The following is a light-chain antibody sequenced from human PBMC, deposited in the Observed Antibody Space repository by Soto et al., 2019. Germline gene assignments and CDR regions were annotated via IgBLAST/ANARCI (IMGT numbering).Light chain of an antibody. CDR1: QSVSSN. CDR2: SAS. V-gene: IGKV3D-15*01. Sequence: EVVMTQSPATLSVSPGERATLPCRASQSVSSNLAWYQQKPGQAPRLLISSASIRATGIPAMFSGSGSGTEFILTISSLQSEDFVIYYCQQYDEWPFTFGQGTKLEIK. CDR3: QQYDEWPFT. J-gene: IGKJ2*01.